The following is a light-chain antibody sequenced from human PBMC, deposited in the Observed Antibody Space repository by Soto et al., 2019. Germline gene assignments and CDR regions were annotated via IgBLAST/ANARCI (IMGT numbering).Light chain of an antibody. CDR2: DND. V-gene: IGLV1-51*01. CDR3: GTWDTNLSAGV. J-gene: IGLJ7*01. CDR1: SSNIGRNY. Sequence: QSVLTQPPSVSAAPGQVVTISCSGSSSNIGRNYVSWYQQLPGAAPKLLIYDNDQRPSGIPDRFSGSKSGTSATLAITGLQTGDEAGYYCGTWDTNLSAGVFGGGTQLTVL.